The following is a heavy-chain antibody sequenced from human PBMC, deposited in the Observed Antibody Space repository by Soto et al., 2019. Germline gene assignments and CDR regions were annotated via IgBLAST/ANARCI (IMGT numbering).Heavy chain of an antibody. J-gene: IGHJ4*02. CDR3: TTSSSLYSYGQHDY. V-gene: IGHV3-15*01. CDR2: IKSKTDGGTT. Sequence: EVQLVESGGGLVKPGGSLTLSCAASGFTFTDAWMSWVRQAPGKGLEWVGRIKSKTDGGTTDYAAPVKGRLSISREDSKDTLYLQMKDLQSEDTAVYYCTTSSSLYSYGQHDYWGQGTLVTVSS. CDR1: GFTFTDAW. D-gene: IGHD5-18*01.